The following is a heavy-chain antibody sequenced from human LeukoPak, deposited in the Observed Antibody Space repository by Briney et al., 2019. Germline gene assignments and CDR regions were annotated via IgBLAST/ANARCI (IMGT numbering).Heavy chain of an antibody. J-gene: IGHJ5*02. D-gene: IGHD2-2*01. Sequence: GSSVKVSCKASGGTFSSYAISWVRQAPGQGLEWMGGIIPIFGTANYAQKFQGKVTITADESTSTAYMELSSLRSEDTAVYYCARVDQNWFDPWGQGTLVTVSS. CDR1: GGTFSSYA. V-gene: IGHV1-69*01. CDR2: IIPIFGTA. CDR3: ARVDQNWFDP.